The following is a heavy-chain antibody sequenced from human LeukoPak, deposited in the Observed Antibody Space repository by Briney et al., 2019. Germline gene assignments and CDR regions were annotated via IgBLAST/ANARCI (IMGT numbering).Heavy chain of an antibody. J-gene: IGHJ4*02. CDR1: GYTFTSYY. CDR2: ITPSGGTT. CDR3: ATGSGTYSPDY. V-gene: IGHV1-46*03. Sequence: ASVKVSCKASGYTFTSYYMHWVRQAPGQGLEWMGVITPSGGTTTYAQNFQGRVTMTRDASTSTVYMQLNSLRSDDTAVYYCATGSGTYSPDYWGQGTLVTVSS. D-gene: IGHD1-26*01.